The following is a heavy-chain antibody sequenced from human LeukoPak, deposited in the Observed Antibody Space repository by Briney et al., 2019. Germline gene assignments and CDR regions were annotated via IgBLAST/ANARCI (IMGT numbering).Heavy chain of an antibody. CDR2: IYYSGST. CDR1: GGSISSYY. V-gene: IGHV4-59*01. CDR3: ARGYDSSGYPDAFNI. J-gene: IGHJ3*02. D-gene: IGHD3-22*01. Sequence: SETLSLTCTVSGGSISSYYWSWIRQPPGKGLEWIGYIYYSGSTNYNPSLKSRVTISVDTSKNQFSLKLSSVTAADTAVYYCARGYDSSGYPDAFNIWGQGTMVTVSS.